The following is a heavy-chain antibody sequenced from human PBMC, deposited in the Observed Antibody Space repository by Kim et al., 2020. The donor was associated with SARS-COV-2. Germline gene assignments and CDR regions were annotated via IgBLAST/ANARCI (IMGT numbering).Heavy chain of an antibody. J-gene: IGHJ4*02. CDR3: ARAVRIVGATTRVFDY. V-gene: IGHV3-53*01. CDR1: GFTVSSNY. Sequence: GGSLRLSCAASGFTVSSNYMSWVRQAPGKGLEWVSVIYSGGSTYYADSVKGRFTISRDNSKNTLYLQMNSLRAEDTAVYYCARAVRIVGATTRVFDYWGQGTLVTVSS. D-gene: IGHD1-26*01. CDR2: IYSGGST.